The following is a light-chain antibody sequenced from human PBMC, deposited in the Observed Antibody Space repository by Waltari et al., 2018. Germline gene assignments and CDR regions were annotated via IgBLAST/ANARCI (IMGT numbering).Light chain of an antibody. CDR1: SNDVAGYNY. Sequence: QSALTQPPSAPGSPGQSVTISCTGTSNDVAGYNYVSWYQQYPGKVPKLLIYEVNKRPSGVPDRFSGSKSGNTASLTVSGLQAEDEATYYCTSYAGINNLVFGTGTKVTVL. J-gene: IGLJ1*01. V-gene: IGLV2-8*01. CDR2: EVN. CDR3: TSYAGINNLV.